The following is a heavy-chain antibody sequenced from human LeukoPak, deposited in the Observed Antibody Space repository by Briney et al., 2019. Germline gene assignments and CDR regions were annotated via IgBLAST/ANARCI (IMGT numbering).Heavy chain of an antibody. CDR3: ARGNLRMWIQLWFGSEWFDP. J-gene: IGHJ5*02. Sequence: ASVKVSCKASGYTFTSYDINWVRQATGQGLEWMGWMNPNSGNTGYAQKFQGRVTMTRNTSISTAYMELSSLRSEDTAVYYCARGNLRMWIQLWFGSEWFDPWGQGTLVTVSS. V-gene: IGHV1-8*01. CDR2: MNPNSGNT. CDR1: GYTFTSYD. D-gene: IGHD5-18*01.